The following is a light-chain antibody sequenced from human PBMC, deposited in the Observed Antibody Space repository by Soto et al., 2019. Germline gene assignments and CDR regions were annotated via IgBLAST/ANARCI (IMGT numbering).Light chain of an antibody. Sequence: QSALTQAASASGSPGQSITISCTGTSSDVGGYNFVSWYQHHPGKPPKLIIYDLSNPPSVVSYRFCGSKSSNAASLTISGLQAEDEADYYCCSYAGRSTHVFGPGTKLTVL. CDR1: SSDVGGYNF. CDR2: DLS. J-gene: IGLJ1*01. CDR3: CSYAGRSTHV. V-gene: IGLV2-14*03.